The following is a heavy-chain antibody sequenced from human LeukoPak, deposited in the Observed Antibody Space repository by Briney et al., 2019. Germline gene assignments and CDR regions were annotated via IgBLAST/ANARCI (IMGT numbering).Heavy chain of an antibody. D-gene: IGHD6-6*01. CDR1: GFTFSSYA. J-gene: IGHJ5*02. Sequence: GGSLRLSCAASGFTFSSYAMSWVRQAPGKGLEWVSAISGSGGSTYYADSVKGRFTISRDNAKKSLYLQMNSLRAEDTAVYYCTRGSASFDPWGQGTPVTVSS. CDR3: TRGSASFDP. V-gene: IGHV3-23*01. CDR2: ISGSGGST.